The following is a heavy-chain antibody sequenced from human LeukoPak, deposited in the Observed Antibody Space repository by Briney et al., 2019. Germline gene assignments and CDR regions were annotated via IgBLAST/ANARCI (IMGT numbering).Heavy chain of an antibody. Sequence: PSETLSHTCAVYGGSFSGYYWSWIRQPPGKGLEWFGEINHSGSTNYNPSLKSRVTVSVDTSKSQFSLKLNSMTAADTAVYYCARGAQTYYDKAPVDYWGQGTLVTVSS. CDR3: ARGAQTYYDKAPVDY. CDR1: GGSFSGYY. V-gene: IGHV4-34*01. CDR2: INHSGST. D-gene: IGHD3-22*01. J-gene: IGHJ4*02.